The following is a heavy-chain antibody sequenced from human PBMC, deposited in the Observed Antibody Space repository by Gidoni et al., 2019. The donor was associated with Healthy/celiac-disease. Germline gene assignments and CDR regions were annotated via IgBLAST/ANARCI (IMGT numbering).Heavy chain of an antibody. CDR2: ISRSSSYI. D-gene: IGHD5-12*01. Sequence: EVHLVEYGGGLVKPGGSLRLSCAASGFTFISYSMTWVRQAPGKGLDGVSSISRSSSYIYYADSVKGRFTISRDNAKNSLYLQMNSLRAEETAVYYCARDYGLRTTGTLDYWGQGTLVTVSS. J-gene: IGHJ4*02. CDR3: ARDYGLRTTGTLDY. V-gene: IGHV3-21*01. CDR1: GFTFISYS.